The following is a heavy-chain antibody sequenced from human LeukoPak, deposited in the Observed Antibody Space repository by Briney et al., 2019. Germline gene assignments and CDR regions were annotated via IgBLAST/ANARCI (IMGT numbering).Heavy chain of an antibody. CDR3: AREGGRQWLVSGALDS. D-gene: IGHD6-19*01. V-gene: IGHV4-61*01. J-gene: IGHJ5*01. Sequence: PSETLSLTCTVSDDSVSSSRYYWTWIRQPPGKGLEWIGYIYHGSATYNPSLESRVTLSMDTSENQYSLKMTSVTAADTAVYYCAREGGRQWLVSGALDSWGQGTLVTVSS. CDR1: DDSVSSSRYY. CDR2: IYHGSA.